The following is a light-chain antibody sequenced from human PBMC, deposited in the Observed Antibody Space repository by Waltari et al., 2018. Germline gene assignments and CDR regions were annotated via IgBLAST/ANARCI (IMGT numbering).Light chain of an antibody. V-gene: IGKV3-20*01. Sequence: EIVLTQSPGTLSLSPGERATLSCRASQIISNNYLAWYQAKPGQAPRLLIYGISHRATGLPDRFSGGGSGTDFTLTISRLEPEDFAVYYCQQFGGSPKYTFGQGTKLEIK. J-gene: IGKJ2*01. CDR1: QIISNNY. CDR2: GIS. CDR3: QQFGGSPKYT.